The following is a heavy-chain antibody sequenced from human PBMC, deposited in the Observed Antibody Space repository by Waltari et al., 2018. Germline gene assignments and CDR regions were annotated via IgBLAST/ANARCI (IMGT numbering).Heavy chain of an antibody. CDR1: GEPISDDVSRWTY. V-gene: IGHV4-61*02. CDR3: ANRGVGNYFKYFRL. J-gene: IGHJ1*01. D-gene: IGHD1-7*01. Sequence: QVQLQESGPGLVKPTHTLSLTCTVSGEPISDDVSRWTYWTWIRQSAGKGLEWIGHLYSSGAVDYNPSLRSRVTISLDTPNSHFTLKLTSVTAADTAVYYCANRGVGNYFKYFRLWSPGTLVTVSS. CDR2: LYSSGAV.